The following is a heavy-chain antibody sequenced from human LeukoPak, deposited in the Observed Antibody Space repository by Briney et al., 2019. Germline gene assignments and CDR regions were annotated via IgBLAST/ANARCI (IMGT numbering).Heavy chain of an antibody. J-gene: IGHJ4*02. V-gene: IGHV1-2*02. D-gene: IGHD3-22*01. Sequence: ASVKVSCTASVYSFTGYYIHWMRQPPAQGLELMGWINTNCGATNYAQKFKGRVTLTRDTSISTAYMELDRLRSDDTAVYYCARVMNYYDSNGYLYYFAYWGQGTLVTVSS. CDR2: INTNCGAT. CDR3: ARVMNYYDSNGYLYYFAY. CDR1: VYSFTGYY.